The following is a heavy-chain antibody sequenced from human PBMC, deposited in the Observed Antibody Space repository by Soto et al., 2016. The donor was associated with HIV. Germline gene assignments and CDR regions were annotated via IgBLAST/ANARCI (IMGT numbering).Heavy chain of an antibody. CDR2: IAHDGVNR. D-gene: IGHD6-19*01. J-gene: IGHJ4*02. Sequence: VQLVESGGGVVQPGRSLRLSCVGSGFIFSNYAMHWVRQAPGKGLEWLSVIAHDGVNRYYAEFVKGRFTVSRDNSKNTLFLEIDTLRDDDTGIYYCARVAFVRSSGWVRGDSDYWGQGNTGHRSPQ. CDR3: ARVAFVRSSGWVRGDSDY. CDR1: GFIFSNYA. V-gene: IGHV3-30*04.